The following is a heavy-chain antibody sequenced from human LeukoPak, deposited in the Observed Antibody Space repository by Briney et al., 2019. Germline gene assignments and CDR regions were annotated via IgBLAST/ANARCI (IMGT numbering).Heavy chain of an antibody. CDR2: ISSSSSTI. V-gene: IGHV3-48*01. CDR1: GFTFSSYS. Sequence: PGGSLRLSCAASGFTFSSYSMNWVRQAPGKGLEWVSYISSSSSTIYYADSVKGRFTISRDNAKNSLYLQMSSLRAEDTAVYYCARHMMWLYCSGGSCYSDYWGQGTLVTVSS. J-gene: IGHJ4*02. D-gene: IGHD2-15*01. CDR3: ARHMMWLYCSGGSCYSDY.